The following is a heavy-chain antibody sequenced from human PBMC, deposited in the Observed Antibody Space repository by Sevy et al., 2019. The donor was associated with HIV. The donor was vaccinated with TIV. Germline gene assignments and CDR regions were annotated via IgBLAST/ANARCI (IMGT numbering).Heavy chain of an antibody. D-gene: IGHD5-18*01. CDR2: ISGSGGST. CDR1: GFTFSSYA. J-gene: IGHJ5*02. CDR3: AKGYRGYSYGYGWFDP. V-gene: IGHV3-23*01. Sequence: GGSLRLSCAASGFTFSSYAMSWVRQAPGKGLEWVSPISGSGGSTYYADSVKGRFTISRDNSKNTLYLQMNSLRAEDTAVYYCAKGYRGYSYGYGWFDPWGQGTLVTVSS.